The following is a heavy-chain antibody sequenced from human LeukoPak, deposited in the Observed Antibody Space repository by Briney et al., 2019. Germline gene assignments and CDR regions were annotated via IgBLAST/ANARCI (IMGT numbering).Heavy chain of an antibody. Sequence: GGSLRLSCAASGFTFSNAWMSWVRQAPGKGLEWVGRIKSKTDGGTTDYAAPVKGRFTISRDDSKNTLYLQMNSLKTEDTAVYYCASTPGYSYGNDAFDMWGQGTMVTVSP. CDR3: ASTPGYSYGNDAFDM. D-gene: IGHD5-18*01. CDR2: IKSKTDGGTT. J-gene: IGHJ3*02. V-gene: IGHV3-15*01. CDR1: GFTFSNAW.